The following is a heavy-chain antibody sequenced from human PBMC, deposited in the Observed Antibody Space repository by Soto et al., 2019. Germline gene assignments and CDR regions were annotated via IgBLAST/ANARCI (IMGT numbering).Heavy chain of an antibody. J-gene: IGHJ4*02. Sequence: VQLLESGGGLVQPGGSLRLSCAASGFIFRDYAMNWVRQAPGKGLEWVSDSSGSGDSARYADSVKGRFTISRDNSRDTLYLHMNSLRVDDTAVYYCGKERRGSGWSVCDFWGQGDLVTVSS. CDR2: SSGSGDSA. D-gene: IGHD6-19*01. CDR1: GFIFRDYA. V-gene: IGHV3-23*01. CDR3: GKERRGSGWSVCDF.